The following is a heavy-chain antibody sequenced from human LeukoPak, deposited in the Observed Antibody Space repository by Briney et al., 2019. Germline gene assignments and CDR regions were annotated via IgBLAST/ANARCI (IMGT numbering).Heavy chain of an antibody. J-gene: IGHJ6*03. Sequence: AASVKVSCKASGYTFTSYDINWVRQATGQGLEWMGWMNPNSGNTGYAQKFQGRVTMTRNTSISTAYMELSSLRPEDTAVYYCARGQWGQQLIYYYYYYYMDVWGKGTTVTISS. CDR2: MNPNSGNT. CDR3: ARGQWGQQLIYYYYYYYMDV. V-gene: IGHV1-8*01. D-gene: IGHD6-13*01. CDR1: GYTFTSYD.